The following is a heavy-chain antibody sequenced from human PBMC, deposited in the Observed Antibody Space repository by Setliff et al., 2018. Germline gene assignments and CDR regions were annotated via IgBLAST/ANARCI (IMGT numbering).Heavy chain of an antibody. CDR2: IKQDGSEK. J-gene: IGHJ3*02. Sequence: ETLSLTCAVYGGSFSDYWWSWVRQAPGKGLEWVANIKQDGSEKYYVDSVKGRFTISRDNAKDSLYLQMNSLRAEDTAVYYCAREIRLGELSFCAFDIWGQGTMVTVSS. CDR3: AREIRLGELSFCAFDI. CDR1: GGSFSDYW. V-gene: IGHV3-7*01. D-gene: IGHD3-16*02.